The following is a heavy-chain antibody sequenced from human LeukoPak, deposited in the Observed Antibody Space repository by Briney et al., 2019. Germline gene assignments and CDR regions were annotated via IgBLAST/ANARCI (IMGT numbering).Heavy chain of an antibody. V-gene: IGHV4-59*01. J-gene: IGHJ3*02. CDR2: IYYNGRT. CDR1: GGSMYSYY. D-gene: IGHD3-22*01. CDR3: ARLLDYDNSGDPGTFDI. Sequence: SETLSLTCSLSGGSMYSYYWSWIRQPPGKGLEWIAFIYYNGRTKYNPSLQSRVTISLDTSKNHFSLQLRSVTAADTAMYYCARLLDYDNSGDPGTFDIWGQGTMVTVSS.